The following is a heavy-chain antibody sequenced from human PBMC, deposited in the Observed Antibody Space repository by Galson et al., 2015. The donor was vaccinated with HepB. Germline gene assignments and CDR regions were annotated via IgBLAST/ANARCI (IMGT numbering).Heavy chain of an antibody. CDR3: ARDYLGYCSSTSCPPNHPFAGMDV. J-gene: IGHJ6*02. V-gene: IGHV1-46*01. CDR1: GYTFTSYY. CDR2: INPSGGST. Sequence: SVKVSCKASGYTFTSYYMHWVRQAPGQGLEWMGIINPSGGSTSYAQKFQGRVTMTRDTSTSTVYMELSSLRSEDTAVYYCARDYLGYCSSTSCPPNHPFAGMDVWGQGTTVTVSS. D-gene: IGHD2-2*01.